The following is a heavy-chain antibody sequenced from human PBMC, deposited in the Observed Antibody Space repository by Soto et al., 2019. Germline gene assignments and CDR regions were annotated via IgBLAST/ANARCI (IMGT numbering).Heavy chain of an antibody. CDR1: GYTFSNFF. J-gene: IGHJ4*02. CDR3: ARETWATSPSFDY. Sequence: ASVKVSCKASGYTFSNFFMHWVRQAPGQGLEWMGIINPIGGTTTYAQIFQGRVAMTRDTSTSTVYMELSSLRSEDTAVYYCARETWATSPSFDYWGQGTLVTVSS. V-gene: IGHV1-46*01. D-gene: IGHD2-2*01. CDR2: INPIGGTT.